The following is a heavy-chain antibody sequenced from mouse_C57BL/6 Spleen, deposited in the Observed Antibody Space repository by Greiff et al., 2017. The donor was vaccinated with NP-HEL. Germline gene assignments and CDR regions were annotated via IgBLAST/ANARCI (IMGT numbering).Heavy chain of an antibody. CDR3: ARGSSSYAMDY. Sequence: EVKLMESGGGLVKPGGSLKLSCAASGFTFSSYTMSWVRQTPEKRLEWVATISGGGGNTYYPDSVKGRFTISRDNAKNTLYLQMSSLRSQDTALYYCARGSSSYAMDYWGQGTSVTVSS. CDR1: GFTFSSYT. J-gene: IGHJ4*01. V-gene: IGHV5-9*01. D-gene: IGHD1-1*01. CDR2: ISGGGGNT.